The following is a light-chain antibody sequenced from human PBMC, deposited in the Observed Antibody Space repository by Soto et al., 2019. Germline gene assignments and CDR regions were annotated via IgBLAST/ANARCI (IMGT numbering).Light chain of an antibody. CDR2: EVS. CDR1: SSDVGGYNY. Sequence: QSALTQPPSVSGSPGQSVTISCTGTSSDVGGYNYVSWYQHHPGKAPKLLIYEVSKRPSGVPDRFSGSKSGNTASLTVSRLQAEDEAGYYCSSYAGSNNFVVFGGGTKLTVL. CDR3: SSYAGSNNFVV. V-gene: IGLV2-8*01. J-gene: IGLJ3*02.